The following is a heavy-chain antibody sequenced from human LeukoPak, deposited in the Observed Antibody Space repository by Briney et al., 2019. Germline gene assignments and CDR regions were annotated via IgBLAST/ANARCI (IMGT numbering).Heavy chain of an antibody. CDR3: GRDRPRGSSGHDAFDI. CDR2: IFHSGST. Sequence: SETLSLTCGVSGGSISTGNWWSWVRQSPGKGLEWIGEIFHSGSTNYNPSLKSRVAISVDKSKNQLSLNLRSVTAADTAVYYCGRDRPRGSSGHDAFDIWGQGTMVTVSA. CDR1: GGSISTGNW. J-gene: IGHJ3*02. V-gene: IGHV4/OR15-8*01. D-gene: IGHD5-12*01.